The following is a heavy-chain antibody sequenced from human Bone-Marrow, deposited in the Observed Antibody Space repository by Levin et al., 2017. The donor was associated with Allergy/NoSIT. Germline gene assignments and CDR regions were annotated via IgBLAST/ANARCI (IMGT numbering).Heavy chain of an antibody. J-gene: IGHJ4*02. Sequence: GESLKISCAASGFTFSDYYMSWIRQAPGKGLEWVSYISGSSSYTHYADSVKGRFTISRDNAKNSLSLQMNSLRAEDTAVYYCARDRPLPYCAGDCYSGADSWGQGTLVTVSS. CDR3: ARDRPLPYCAGDCYSGADS. CDR1: GFTFSDYY. V-gene: IGHV3-11*05. CDR2: ISGSSSYT. D-gene: IGHD2-21*02.